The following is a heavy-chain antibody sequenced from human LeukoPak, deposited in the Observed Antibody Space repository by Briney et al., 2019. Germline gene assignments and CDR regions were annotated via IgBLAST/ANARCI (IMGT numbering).Heavy chain of an antibody. J-gene: IGHJ4*02. CDR1: GYSISSGYY. D-gene: IGHD3-3*01. CDR3: ASEHYDFWSGYLTPPSNY. CDR2: IYHSGST. Sequence: SETLSLTCAVSGYSISSGYYWGWIRQPPGKGLEWIGSIYHSGSTYYNPSLKSRVTISVDTSKNQFSLKLTSVTAADTAVYYCASEHYDFWSGYLTPPSNYWGQGTLVTVSS. V-gene: IGHV4-38-2*01.